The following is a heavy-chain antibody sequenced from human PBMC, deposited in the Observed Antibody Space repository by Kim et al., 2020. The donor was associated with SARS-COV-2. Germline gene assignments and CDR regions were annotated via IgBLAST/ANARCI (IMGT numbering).Heavy chain of an antibody. Sequence: LKSRVTISVDTSKNQFSLKLSSVTAADTAVYYCARAGYYDFWSGYYSLDYWGQGTLVTVSS. CDR3: ARAGYYDFWSGYYSLDY. V-gene: IGHV4-34*01. D-gene: IGHD3-3*01. J-gene: IGHJ4*02.